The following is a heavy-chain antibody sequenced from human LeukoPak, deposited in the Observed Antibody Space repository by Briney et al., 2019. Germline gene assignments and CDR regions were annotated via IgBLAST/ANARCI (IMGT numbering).Heavy chain of an antibody. J-gene: IGHJ6*02. D-gene: IGHD3-9*01. CDR3: ARDARDYDILTGYYYYYGMDV. CDR2: ISAYNGNT. V-gene: IGHV1-18*01. CDR1: VYTFTSYG. Sequence: GASVKVSCKASVYTFTSYGISWVRQAPGQGLEWMGLISAYNGNTNYAQKLKGRVTMTTDTSTSTAHMEMRSLRSDDTAVYYCARDARDYDILTGYYYYYGMDVWGQGTTVTVSS.